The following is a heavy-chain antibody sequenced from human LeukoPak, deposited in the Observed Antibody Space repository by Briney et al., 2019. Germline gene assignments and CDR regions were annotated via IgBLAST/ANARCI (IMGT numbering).Heavy chain of an antibody. CDR3: AKDRGVVVAAIDY. CDR1: GFTFSSYG. Sequence: PGGSLRLSRAASGFTFSSYGMHWVRQAPGKGLEWVAVIWYDGSNKYYADSVKGRSTISRDNSKNTLYLQMNSLRAEDTAVYYCAKDRGVVVAAIDYWGQGTLVTVSS. V-gene: IGHV3-33*06. D-gene: IGHD2-15*01. CDR2: IWYDGSNK. J-gene: IGHJ4*02.